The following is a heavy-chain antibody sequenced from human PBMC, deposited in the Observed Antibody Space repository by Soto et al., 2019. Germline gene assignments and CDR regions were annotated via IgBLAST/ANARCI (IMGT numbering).Heavy chain of an antibody. Sequence: QVQLQQWGAGLLKPSETLSLTCAVYGGSFSGYYWSWIRQPPGKGLEWIGEINHSGRTNYNPSLKSRVTTTIDTSNSQFFRNQSSVTAADTAVYYSARGPIGYGYCSSTSCYNFDYWGQGTLVTVSS. CDR3: ARGPIGYGYCSSTSCYNFDY. CDR2: INHSGRT. J-gene: IGHJ4*02. V-gene: IGHV4-34*01. CDR1: GGSFSGYY. D-gene: IGHD2-2*03.